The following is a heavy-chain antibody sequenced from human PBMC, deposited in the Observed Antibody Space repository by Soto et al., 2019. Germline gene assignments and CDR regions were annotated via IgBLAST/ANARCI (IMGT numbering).Heavy chain of an antibody. J-gene: IGHJ6*02. Sequence: SETLSLTCTVSGGSISSYYWSWIRQPPGKGLEWIGYIYYSGSTNYNPSLKNRVTMSVDTSKNQFSLKLSSVTAADTAVYYCARRLMIREVITNGMDVWGQGTTVTVSS. D-gene: IGHD3-10*01. CDR2: IYYSGST. CDR3: ARRLMIREVITNGMDV. CDR1: GGSISSYY. V-gene: IGHV4-59*01.